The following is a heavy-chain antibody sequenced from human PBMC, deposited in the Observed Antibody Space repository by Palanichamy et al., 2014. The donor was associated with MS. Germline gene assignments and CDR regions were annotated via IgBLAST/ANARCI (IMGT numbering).Heavy chain of an antibody. CDR3: ARLKAVAGSKGGSYYYYGMDV. D-gene: IGHD6-19*01. V-gene: IGHV3-13*01. Sequence: KGLEWVSAIGTAGDTYYPGSVKGRFTISRENAKNSLYLQMNSLRAEDTAVYYCARLKAVAGSKGGSYYYYGMDVWGQGTTVTVSS. J-gene: IGHJ6*02. CDR2: IGTAGDT.